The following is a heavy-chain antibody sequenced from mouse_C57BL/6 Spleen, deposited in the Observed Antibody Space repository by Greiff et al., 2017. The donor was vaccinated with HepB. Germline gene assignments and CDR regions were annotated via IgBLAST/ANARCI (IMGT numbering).Heavy chain of an antibody. D-gene: IGHD1-1*01. Sequence: EVQVVESGGGLVKPGGSLKLSCAASGFTFSDYGMHWVRQAPEKGLEWVAYISSGSSTIYYADTVKGRFTISRDNAKNTLFLQMTSLRSEDTAMYYCARPGTGSSWFAYWGQGTLVTVSA. CDR1: GFTFSDYG. CDR3: ARPGTGSSWFAY. V-gene: IGHV5-17*01. J-gene: IGHJ3*01. CDR2: ISSGSSTI.